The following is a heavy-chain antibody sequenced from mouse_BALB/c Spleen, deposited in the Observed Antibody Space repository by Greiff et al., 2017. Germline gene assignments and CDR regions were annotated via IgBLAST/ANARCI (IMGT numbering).Heavy chain of an antibody. V-gene: IGHV7-3*02. J-gene: IGHJ4*01. CDR2: IRNKANGYTT. Sequence: EVKLVESGGGLVQPGGSLRLSCATSGFTFTDYYMSWVRQPPGKALEWLGFIRNKANGYTTEYSASVKGRFTISRDNSQSILYLQMNTLRAEDSATYYCAGDRGRLGAMDYWGQGTSVTVSS. CDR3: AGDRGRLGAMDY. CDR1: GFTFTDYY. D-gene: IGHD4-1*01.